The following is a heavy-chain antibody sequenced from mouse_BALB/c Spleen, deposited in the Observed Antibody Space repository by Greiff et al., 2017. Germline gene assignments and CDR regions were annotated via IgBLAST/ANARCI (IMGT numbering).Heavy chain of an antibody. Sequence: VQLQQSGPELVKPGASVKISCKASGYSFTGYFMNWVKQSHGKSLEWIGRINPYNGDTFYNQKFKGKATLTVDKSSSTAHMELLSLTSEDSAVYYCGREEYYGSSYYWYFDVWGAGTTVTVSS. CDR1: GYSFTGYF. CDR2: INPYNGDT. V-gene: IGHV1-37*01. CDR3: GREEYYGSSYYWYFDV. D-gene: IGHD1-1*01. J-gene: IGHJ1*01.